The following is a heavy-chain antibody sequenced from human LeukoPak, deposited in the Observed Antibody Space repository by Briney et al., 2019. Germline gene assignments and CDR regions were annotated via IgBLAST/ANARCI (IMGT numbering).Heavy chain of an antibody. V-gene: IGHV4-30-4*01. CDR2: IYYSGRP. Sequence: PPQTLSLTCTVSGDSISSGDYYWSWICQPPGKGLEWIGYIYYSGRPYYNPSLRSRVTISVDPSKNQFSLKLSSVTAADTAVYYCARFVRTRGYCSGGSCYSAYDYWGRGTLVTVSS. CDR3: ARFVRTRGYCSGGSCYSAYDY. D-gene: IGHD2-15*01. CDR1: GDSISSGDYY. J-gene: IGHJ4*02.